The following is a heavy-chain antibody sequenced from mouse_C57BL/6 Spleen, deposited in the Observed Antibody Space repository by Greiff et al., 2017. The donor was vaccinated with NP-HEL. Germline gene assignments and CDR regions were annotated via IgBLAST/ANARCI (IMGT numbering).Heavy chain of an antibody. V-gene: IGHV1S81*02. CDR3: ARMVKRGEKEGEY. Sequence: VQLQQSGAELVKAGASVKMSCKASGYTFTSYWMHWVKQRLGQGLEWFAETNPTNGRTYYNEKFKSKATLTVDKSSSTAYMLLSGPTFEDCEGDDWARMVKRGEKEGEYWRQGTTLTVSS. CDR2: TNPTNGRT. D-gene: IGHD2-13*01. J-gene: IGHJ2*01. CDR1: GYTFTSYW.